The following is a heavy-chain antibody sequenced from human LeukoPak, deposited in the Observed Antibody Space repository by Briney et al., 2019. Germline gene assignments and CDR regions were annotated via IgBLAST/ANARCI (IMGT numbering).Heavy chain of an antibody. V-gene: IGHV3-21*01. J-gene: IGHJ4*02. CDR2: ISSSSAYI. CDR1: GFNFDDYV. CDR3: ARVDYDVSTGYQNYFEF. D-gene: IGHD3-9*01. Sequence: PGGSLRLSCVGSGFNFDDYVMNWVRQAPGKGLEWVSSISSSSAYINYADSVKGRFTISRDNAKNSLYLQMNSLRAEDTAVYYCARVDYDVSTGYQNYFEFWGQGTLVTVSS.